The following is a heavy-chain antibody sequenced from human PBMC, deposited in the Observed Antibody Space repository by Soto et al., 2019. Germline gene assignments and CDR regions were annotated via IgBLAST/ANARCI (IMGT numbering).Heavy chain of an antibody. CDR2: ISGSGGST. V-gene: IGHV3-23*01. D-gene: IGHD2-2*01. CDR1: GCTFISYA. J-gene: IGHJ3*02. Sequence: GGSLRLSCAASGCTFISYAMSWVRQAPGKGLGWVSAISGSGGSTYYADSVKGRFTISRDNSKSTLYLQMNSLRAEDTAVYYCAKGVLGYCSSTSCYLDAFDIWGQGTMVTVSS. CDR3: AKGVLGYCSSTSCYLDAFDI.